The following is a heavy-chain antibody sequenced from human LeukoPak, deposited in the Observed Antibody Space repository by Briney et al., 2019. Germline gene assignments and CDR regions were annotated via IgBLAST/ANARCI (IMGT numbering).Heavy chain of an antibody. D-gene: IGHD3-10*01. CDR2: ICYDGSNK. CDR1: GFTFSSYG. J-gene: IGHJ4*02. Sequence: GGSMRLSCAASGFTFSSYGMHWVRQAPGKGLEWVAVICYDGSNKYYADSVKGRFTISRVNSKNTLYLQMNRLRAEDTAVYYCASGYGSGSYYSPYYWGQGTLVTVSS. V-gene: IGHV3-33*01. CDR3: ASGYGSGSYYSPYY.